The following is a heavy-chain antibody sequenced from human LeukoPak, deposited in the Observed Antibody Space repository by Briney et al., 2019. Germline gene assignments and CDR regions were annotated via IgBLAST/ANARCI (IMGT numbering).Heavy chain of an antibody. CDR1: GFTFSSYS. J-gene: IGHJ4*02. CDR2: ISSSSSYR. Sequence: GGSLRLSCAASGFTFSSYSMNWVRQAPGKGLEWVSSISSSSSYRYYADSVKGRFTISRDNAKNSLYLQMNSLRAEDTAVYYCATPLDYYDSSGYHRGGDWGQGTLVTVSS. V-gene: IGHV3-21*04. CDR3: ATPLDYYDSSGYHRGGD. D-gene: IGHD3-22*01.